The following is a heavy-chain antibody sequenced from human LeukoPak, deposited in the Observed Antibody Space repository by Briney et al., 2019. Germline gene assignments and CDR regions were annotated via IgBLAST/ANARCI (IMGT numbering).Heavy chain of an antibody. Sequence: GGSLRLSCVGSGFTFSSYWMSWVRQAPGRGLEWVANIKQDGSEGYYVDSVKGRFTISRDNAKNSLYLQMNSLRAEDTAVYYCARGKITVTPGYFDYGGQGTLVTVSP. V-gene: IGHV3-7*03. CDR3: ARGKITVTPGYFDY. CDR2: IKQDGSEG. J-gene: IGHJ4*02. D-gene: IGHD4-17*01. CDR1: GFTFSSYW.